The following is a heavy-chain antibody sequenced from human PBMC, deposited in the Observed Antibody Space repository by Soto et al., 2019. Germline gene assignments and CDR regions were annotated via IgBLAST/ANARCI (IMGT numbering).Heavy chain of an antibody. CDR2: IYYSGST. D-gene: IGHD3-10*01. CDR3: ARHWYGSGTHYAFDS. Sequence: ETLSLTCTVSDGSISSYYWSWIRQPPGKGLEWIGYIYYSGSTDHNPSLKSRVTISVDTSKNQFSLKLSSVTAADTAVYFCARHWYGSGTHYAFDSWGQGTLVTVSS. V-gene: IGHV4-59*08. J-gene: IGHJ4*02. CDR1: DGSISSYY.